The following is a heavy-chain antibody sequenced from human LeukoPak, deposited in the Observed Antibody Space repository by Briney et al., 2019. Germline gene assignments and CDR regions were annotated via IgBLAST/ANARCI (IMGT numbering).Heavy chain of an antibody. CDR3: ARGQQLGGRFYYYYGMDV. D-gene: IGHD6-13*01. CDR2: IYNRGST. CDR1: GGSIRSSYYY. J-gene: IGHJ6*02. Sequence: PSETLSLTCTVPGGSIRSSYYYWVWIRQPPGRGLEWIGYIYNRGSTNYNPSLRSRVTISVDTSKNQISLKLASVTAADTAVYYCARGQQLGGRFYYYYGMDVWGQGTTVTVSS. V-gene: IGHV4-61*05.